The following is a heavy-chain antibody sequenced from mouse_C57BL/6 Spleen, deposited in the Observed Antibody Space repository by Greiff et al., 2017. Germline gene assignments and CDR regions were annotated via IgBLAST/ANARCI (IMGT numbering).Heavy chain of an antibody. D-gene: IGHD2-4*01. CDR3: ARRDYDEGDYYAMDY. CDR2: IYPGSGST. Sequence: VQLQQPGAELVKPGASVKMSCKASGYTFTSYWITWVKQRPGQGLEWIGEIYPGSGSTNYNEKFQSKATLTVDTSSSTAYMQLSSLTSEDSAVYYCARRDYDEGDYYAMDYWGQGTSVTVSS. CDR1: GYTFTSYW. J-gene: IGHJ4*01. V-gene: IGHV1-55*01.